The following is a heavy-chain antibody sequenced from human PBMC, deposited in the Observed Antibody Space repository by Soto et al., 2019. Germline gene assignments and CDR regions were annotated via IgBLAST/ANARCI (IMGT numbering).Heavy chain of an antibody. CDR3: ASLGSGYSNAFDI. Sequence: SDTLSLTWPFAGVSLISYYWSLLRPPAGKGLEWIGYIRHSGSTNYNPSLKSRVTISVDTTKNQISLKLSSLTAADTAVYYCASLGSGYSNAFDIWVQGTMVTVSS. J-gene: IGHJ3*02. V-gene: IGHV4-59*01. CDR1: GVSLISYY. CDR2: IRHSGST. D-gene: IGHD3-22*01.